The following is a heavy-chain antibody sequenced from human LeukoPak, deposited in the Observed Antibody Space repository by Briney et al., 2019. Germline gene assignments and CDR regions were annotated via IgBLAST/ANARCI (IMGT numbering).Heavy chain of an antibody. CDR2: ISSTGGTT. D-gene: IGHD2-15*01. Sequence: GGSLRLSCAASGITFSSYGMSWVRQPPGKGLECVSSISSTGGTTYYADSVKGRFTISRDNSKNTLYLQMNSLRAEDTAIYYCAKNGDRGAYCTGGTCYPYFYYYMDVWGKGTTVTI. CDR3: AKNGDRGAYCTGGTCYPYFYYYMDV. V-gene: IGHV3-23*01. J-gene: IGHJ6*03. CDR1: GITFSSYG.